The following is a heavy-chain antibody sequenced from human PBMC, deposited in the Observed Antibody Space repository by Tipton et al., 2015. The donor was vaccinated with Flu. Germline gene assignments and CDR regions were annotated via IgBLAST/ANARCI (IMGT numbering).Heavy chain of an antibody. CDR1: SFIISNYY. Sequence: SLRLSCAASSFIISNYYMSWVRQAPGKGLECVSVIYTGGSTSYTDSVKGRFTISRDNSKNTLYLQMSGLRVEDTAVYYCARGLMGWDATTNTWGQGTLVTVAS. D-gene: IGHD1-1*01. V-gene: IGHV3-53*01. CDR3: ARGLMGWDATTNT. J-gene: IGHJ5*02. CDR2: IYTGGST.